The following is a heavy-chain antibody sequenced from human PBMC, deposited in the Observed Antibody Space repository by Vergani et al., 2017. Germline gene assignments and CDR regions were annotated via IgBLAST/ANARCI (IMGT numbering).Heavy chain of an antibody. D-gene: IGHD2-2*02. V-gene: IGHV3-7*01. CDR3: AREGVYCSSTSCYKGGADY. J-gene: IGHJ4*02. CDR2: IKQDGSEK. CDR1: GFTFSSYW. Sequence: EVQLVESGGGLVQPGGSLRLSCAASGFTFSSYWMRWVRQAPGKGLEWVANIKQDGSEKYYVDSVKGRFTISRDNAKNSLYLQMNSLRAEDTAVYYCAREGVYCSSTSCYKGGADYWGQGTLVTVSS.